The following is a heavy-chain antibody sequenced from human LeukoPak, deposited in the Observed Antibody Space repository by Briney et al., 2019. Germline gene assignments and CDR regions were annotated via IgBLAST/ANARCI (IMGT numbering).Heavy chain of an antibody. CDR3: ARDLGLKYGSGTYTFDP. CDR1: GFSFSTYG. Sequence: PGGSLRLSCTASGFSFSTYGMHWVRQAPGQGPEWVAVMWYDGSHQYYTDSVQGRFTITRDISTNTLYLQMNSLRVDDTALYYCARDLGLKYGSGTYTFDPWGQGTLVIVSP. J-gene: IGHJ5*02. V-gene: IGHV3-33*01. D-gene: IGHD3-10*01. CDR2: MWYDGSHQ.